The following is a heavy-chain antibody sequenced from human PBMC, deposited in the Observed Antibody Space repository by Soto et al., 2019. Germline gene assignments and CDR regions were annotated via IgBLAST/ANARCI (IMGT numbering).Heavy chain of an antibody. CDR3: AREGDSSGYPVYLDS. D-gene: IGHD3-22*01. CDR2: IWFDGSKR. V-gene: IGHV3-33*01. J-gene: IGHJ4*02. CDR1: GFSFSKFA. Sequence: SLRLSCAASGFSFSKFAMHWVRQAPGKGLECVAVIWFDGSKRDYADSVKGRFTGSRDNSENTLSLQMNNLRAEDTGVYYCAREGDSSGYPVYLDSWGQGTVVTVSS.